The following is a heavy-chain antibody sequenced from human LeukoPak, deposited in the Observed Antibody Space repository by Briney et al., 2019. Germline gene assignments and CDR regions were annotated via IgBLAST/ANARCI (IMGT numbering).Heavy chain of an antibody. CDR2: INHSGST. CDR1: GFTFDDYG. V-gene: IGHV4-34*01. Sequence: GSLRLSCAASGFTFDDYGMSWVRQPPGKGLEWIGEINHSGSTNYNPSLKSRVTISVDTSKNQFSLKLSSVTAADTAVYYCARRALGYSYGYRWGQGTLVTVSS. J-gene: IGHJ4*02. D-gene: IGHD5-18*01. CDR3: ARRALGYSYGYR.